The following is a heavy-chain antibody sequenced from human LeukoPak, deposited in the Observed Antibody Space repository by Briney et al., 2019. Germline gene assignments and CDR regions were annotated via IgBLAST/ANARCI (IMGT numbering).Heavy chain of an antibody. CDR3: ATYRRGPSYYFDF. Sequence: GGSLRLSCAASGFTFDDYTMHWVRQAPGEGLEWVSLISWDGGITYYADSVKGRFTISRDVSKNTLYLQMNSLRADDTAVYYCATYRRGPSYYFDFWGRGTLVTVSS. CDR2: ISWDGGIT. CDR1: GFTFDDYT. V-gene: IGHV3-43*01. J-gene: IGHJ4*02. D-gene: IGHD3-10*01.